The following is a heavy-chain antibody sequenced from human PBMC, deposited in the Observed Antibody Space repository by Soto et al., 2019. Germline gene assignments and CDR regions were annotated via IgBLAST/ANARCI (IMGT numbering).Heavy chain of an antibody. Sequence: EVQLVESGGGLVQPGRSLRLSCAASGFTFDDYAMHWVRQAPGKGLEWVSGISWNSGSIGYADSVKGRFTISRDNAKNSLYLQMNSLRAEDTALYYCANSYSSSWHDFDYWGQGTLVTVSS. CDR1: GFTFDDYA. D-gene: IGHD6-13*01. J-gene: IGHJ4*02. V-gene: IGHV3-9*01. CDR3: ANSYSSSWHDFDY. CDR2: ISWNSGSI.